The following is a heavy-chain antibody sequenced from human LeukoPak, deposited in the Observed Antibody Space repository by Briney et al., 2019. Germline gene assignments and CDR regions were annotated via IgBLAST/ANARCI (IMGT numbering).Heavy chain of an antibody. CDR1: GFTFSSYA. V-gene: IGHV3-23*01. CDR3: AKATCSSTSCGRHDY. Sequence: GGSLRLSCAASGFTFSSYAMTWVRQARGKGLEWVSAISASGIGTYYADSVKGRFTTSRDNSKNTLYLQMNSLRAEDTAVYYCAKATCSSTSCGRHDYWGLGTLVTVSS. D-gene: IGHD2-2*01. J-gene: IGHJ4*02. CDR2: ISASGIGT.